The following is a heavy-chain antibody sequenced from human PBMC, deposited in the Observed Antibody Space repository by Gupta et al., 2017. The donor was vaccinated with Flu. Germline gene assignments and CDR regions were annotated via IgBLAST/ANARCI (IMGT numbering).Heavy chain of an antibody. J-gene: IGHJ4*02. V-gene: IGHV3-30*02. Sequence: KGRFTISRDNSKNTLYLQMNSLRAEDTAVYYCAKGLSGGDYWGQGTLVTGSS. D-gene: IGHD1-26*01. CDR3: AKGLSGGDY.